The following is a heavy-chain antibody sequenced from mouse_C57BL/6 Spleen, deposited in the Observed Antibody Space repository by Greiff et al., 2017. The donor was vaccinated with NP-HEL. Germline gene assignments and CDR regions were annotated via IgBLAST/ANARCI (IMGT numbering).Heavy chain of an antibody. CDR2: IHPNSGST. J-gene: IGHJ4*01. V-gene: IGHV1-64*01. D-gene: IGHD1-2*01. CDR3: ARYYGHYNAMDY. CDR1: GYTFTSYW. Sequence: QVHVKQPGAELVKPGASVKLSCKASGYTFTSYWMHWVKQRPGQGLEWIGMIHPNSGSTNYNEKFKSKATLTVDKSSSTAYMQLSRLTSEDSAVYYCARYYGHYNAMDYWGQGTSVTVSS.